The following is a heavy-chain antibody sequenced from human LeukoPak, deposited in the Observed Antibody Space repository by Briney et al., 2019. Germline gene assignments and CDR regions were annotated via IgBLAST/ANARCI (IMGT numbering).Heavy chain of an antibody. CDR3: ARDQEKGFGFDY. CDR2: IYYSVST. D-gene: IGHD3-16*01. J-gene: IGHJ4*02. CDR1: GGSISSGGSY. Sequence: TLSLTCTVSGGSISSGGSYWGWIRQHPGKGLEWIVYIYYSVSTYYNPSLKSRVTISVDTSKNQFSLKLSSVTAADTAVYYCARDQEKGFGFDYWGQGTLVTVSS. V-gene: IGHV4-31*03.